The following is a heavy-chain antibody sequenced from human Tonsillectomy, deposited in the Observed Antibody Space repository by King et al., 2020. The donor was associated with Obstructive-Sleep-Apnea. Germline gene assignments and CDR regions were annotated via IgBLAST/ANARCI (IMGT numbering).Heavy chain of an antibody. CDR1: GGSISSGSSF. Sequence: QLKESGPGLVKPSETLSLTCSVSGGSISSGSSFWGWIRQSPGKGLEWIGSISYSGSTYYNPTLKSRVTISVDTSKNQFSLKLSSATAADTAVYYCARHFEQWLPRAFDYWGQGTLVTVPS. CDR2: ISYSGST. CDR3: ARHFEQWLPRAFDY. V-gene: IGHV4-39*01. J-gene: IGHJ4*02. D-gene: IGHD6-19*01.